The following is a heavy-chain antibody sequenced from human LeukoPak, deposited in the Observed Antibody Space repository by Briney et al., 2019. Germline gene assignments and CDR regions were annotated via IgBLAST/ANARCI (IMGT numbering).Heavy chain of an antibody. CDR1: GGSISSNY. Sequence: PSETLSLTCFVSGGSISSNYWTWIRQPPGKGLEWIGYISYTGSTKYNPSLKSRVTISVDTSKNQFSLRLSSVTAADTAVYYCARRVHSSSWSSYFDYWGQETLVTVSS. CDR3: ARRVHSSSWSSYFDY. CDR2: ISYTGST. D-gene: IGHD6-13*01. V-gene: IGHV4-59*08. J-gene: IGHJ4*02.